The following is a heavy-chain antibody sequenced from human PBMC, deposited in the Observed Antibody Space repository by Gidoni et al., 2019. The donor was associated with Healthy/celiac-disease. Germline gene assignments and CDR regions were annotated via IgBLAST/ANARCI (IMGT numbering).Heavy chain of an antibody. D-gene: IGHD3-10*01. CDR3: ARDGSHYYGSGSYWPLGY. V-gene: IGHV3-33*01. Sequence: QVQLVESGGGVVQPGRSLRLSCAASGFTFSSYGMHWVRQAPGKGLGWVAVIWYDGSNKYYADSGKGRFTISRDNSKNTLYLQMNSLRAEDTAVYYCARDGSHYYGSGSYWPLGYWGQGTLVTVSS. CDR1: GFTFSSYG. J-gene: IGHJ4*02. CDR2: IWYDGSNK.